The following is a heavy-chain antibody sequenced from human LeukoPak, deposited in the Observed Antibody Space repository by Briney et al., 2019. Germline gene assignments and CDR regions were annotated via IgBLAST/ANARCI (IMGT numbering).Heavy chain of an antibody. D-gene: IGHD5-24*01. CDR3: ARGSKEDGYPWGDY. CDR2: IIPIFGTA. J-gene: IGHJ4*02. Sequence: SVNVSCKASGGTFSSYAISWVRQAPGQGLDWMGGIIPIFGTANYAQKFQGRVTITADESTSTAYMELSSLRSEDTAVYYCARGSKEDGYPWGDYWGQGTLVTVSS. CDR1: GGTFSSYA. V-gene: IGHV1-69*01.